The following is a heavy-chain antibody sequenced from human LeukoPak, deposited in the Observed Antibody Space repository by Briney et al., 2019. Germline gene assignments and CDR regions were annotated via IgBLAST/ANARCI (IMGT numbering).Heavy chain of an antibody. V-gene: IGHV4-4*07. CDR1: GGSISSYY. D-gene: IGHD4-23*01. CDR3: ARDRASGNDY. J-gene: IGHJ4*02. Sequence: SETLSLTCTVSGGSISSYYWRWMREPAGKGGGWIGRIYTSGSTNYNPSLKSRVTISVDTSKKQFSLKLSSVTAADTAVYSCARDRASGNDYWGQGTLVTVSS. CDR2: IYTSGST.